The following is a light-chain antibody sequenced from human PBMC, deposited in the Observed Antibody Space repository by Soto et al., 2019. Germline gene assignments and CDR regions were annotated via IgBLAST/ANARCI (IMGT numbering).Light chain of an antibody. J-gene: IGKJ3*01. Sequence: EIVLTQSPATLSLSPAESATLSCMASQGTSSYLDWYQQKPGQAPRLLIYDASNRATGIPARFSGSGSGTDFTLTISSLEPEDIAIYYCEQRDNWPPTFGPGTKVDIK. V-gene: IGKV3-11*01. CDR3: EQRDNWPPT. CDR2: DAS. CDR1: QGTSSY.